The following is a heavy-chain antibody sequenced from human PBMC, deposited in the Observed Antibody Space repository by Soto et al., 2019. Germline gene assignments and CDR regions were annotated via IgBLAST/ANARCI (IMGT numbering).Heavy chain of an antibody. D-gene: IGHD3-3*01. Sequence: QVPLVQSGAEVKKPGSSVKVSCKASGGTFSSYAISWVRQAPGQGLEWMGGIIPIFGTANYAQKFQGRVTITADESTSTAYMELSSLRSEDTAVYYCARDLGITIFGVVRTNWFDPWGQGTLVTVSS. CDR1: GGTFSSYA. V-gene: IGHV1-69*12. CDR2: IIPIFGTA. J-gene: IGHJ5*02. CDR3: ARDLGITIFGVVRTNWFDP.